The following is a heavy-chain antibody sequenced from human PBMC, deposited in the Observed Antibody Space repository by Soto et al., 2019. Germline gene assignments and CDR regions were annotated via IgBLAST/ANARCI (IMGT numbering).Heavy chain of an antibody. V-gene: IGHV4-31*03. Sequence: SETLSLTCTVSGGSISSGGYYWSWIRQHPGKGLEWIGSIYYSGSTYYNPSLKSRVTISVDTSKNQFSLKLSSVTAADTAVYYCARLGAYYQSLDPWGPGTLVTVSS. D-gene: IGHD3-22*01. CDR3: ARLGAYYQSLDP. J-gene: IGHJ5*02. CDR2: IYYSGST. CDR1: GGSISSGGYY.